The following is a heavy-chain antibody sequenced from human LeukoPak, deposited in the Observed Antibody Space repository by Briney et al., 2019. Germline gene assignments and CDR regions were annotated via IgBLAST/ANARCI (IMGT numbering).Heavy chain of an antibody. CDR3: ARGLGATTSEALDL. CDR1: GGSTNNYY. V-gene: IGHV4-4*07. D-gene: IGHD1-26*01. CDR2: IYPSGRS. Sequence: SPETLSLTCTVSGGSTNNYYWSWIRQSAGKGLEWIGRIYPSGRSNYNPSLKSRVTMSVDTSKNQVSLKLTSVTAADTAVYYCARGLGATTSEALDLWGQGTMVTVSS. J-gene: IGHJ3*01.